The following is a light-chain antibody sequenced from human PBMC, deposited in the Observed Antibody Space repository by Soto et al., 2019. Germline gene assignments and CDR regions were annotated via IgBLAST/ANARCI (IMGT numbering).Light chain of an antibody. J-gene: IGKJ1*01. Sequence: EIVMTQSPATLSVSPGERATLSCRASQSVSSNLAWYQQKPGQAPRLLIYGSSTRATGIPARFSGSGSGTEFTLTISSLLSEDFAVYYCQKYNNWPPETFGQGTKVDIK. CDR3: QKYNNWPPET. CDR2: GSS. CDR1: QSVSSN. V-gene: IGKV3-15*01.